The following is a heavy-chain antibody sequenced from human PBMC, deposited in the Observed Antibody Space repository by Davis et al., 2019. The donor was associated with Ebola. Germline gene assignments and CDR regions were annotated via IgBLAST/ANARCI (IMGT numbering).Heavy chain of an antibody. D-gene: IGHD2-2*01. Sequence: GESLKISCAASGFTFSDSAMHWVRQASGKGLEWVGRIRTKANNYATAYAASVKGRFTISRDDSKNTLYLQMNSLKTEDTAVYYCTTSTAWFDPWGQGTLVTVSS. CDR1: GFTFSDSA. CDR3: TTSTAWFDP. CDR2: IRTKANNYAT. J-gene: IGHJ5*02. V-gene: IGHV3-73*01.